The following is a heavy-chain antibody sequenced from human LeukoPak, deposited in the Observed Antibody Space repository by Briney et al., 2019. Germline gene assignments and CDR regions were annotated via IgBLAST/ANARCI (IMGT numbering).Heavy chain of an antibody. CDR1: GGSISSYY. CDR2: IYYSGST. CDR3: ARLTIVGGTYYYYYMDV. D-gene: IGHD2-15*01. Sequence: SETLSLTCTVSGGSISSYYWSWIRQPPGKGLEWIGYIYYSGSTNYNPSLKSRVTISVDTSKNQFSLKLSSVTAADTAVYYCARLTIVGGTYYYYYMDVWGKGTTVTVSS. V-gene: IGHV4-59*01. J-gene: IGHJ6*03.